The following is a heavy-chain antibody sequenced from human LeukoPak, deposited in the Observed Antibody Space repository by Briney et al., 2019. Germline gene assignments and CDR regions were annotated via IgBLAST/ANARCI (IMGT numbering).Heavy chain of an antibody. CDR3: AKSGAAAAGTGDHFDY. J-gene: IGHJ4*02. D-gene: IGHD6-13*01. CDR2: ISGSGAST. Sequence: GGSLRLSCAASGFTFSSYAMNWVRQAPGKGLEWVSGISGSGASTYSADSVKGRFTISRDNSKNTLYLQMNSLRTEDTAVYYCAKSGAAAAGTGDHFDYWGQGTLVTVSS. CDR1: GFTFSSYA. V-gene: IGHV3-23*01.